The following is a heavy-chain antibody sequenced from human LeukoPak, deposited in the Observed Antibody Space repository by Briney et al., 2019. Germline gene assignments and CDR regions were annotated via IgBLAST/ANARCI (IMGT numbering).Heavy chain of an antibody. CDR3: ARDSYYSSDY. CDR1: GFTFSSYW. Sequence: GGSLRLSCAASGFTFSSYWVSWVRQAPGKGLEWVANIKHDGSDKYYVASVKGRFTISRDNAKNSLYLQMDSLRAEDTAVYYCARDSYYSSDYWGQGTLVTVSS. J-gene: IGHJ4*02. D-gene: IGHD2/OR15-2a*01. CDR2: IKHDGSDK. V-gene: IGHV3-7*05.